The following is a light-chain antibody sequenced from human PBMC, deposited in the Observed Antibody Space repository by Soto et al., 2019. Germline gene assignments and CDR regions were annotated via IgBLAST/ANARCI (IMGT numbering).Light chain of an antibody. CDR3: QQYNNWPPYRT. Sequence: EIVMTQSPATLSVSPGERATLSCRASQSVSSNLAWYQQKPGQAPRLRIYGESTRATGIPARFSGSGSGTELTLTISSLQSEDFAIYFCQQYNNWPPYRTFGQGTKVEIK. J-gene: IGKJ1*01. V-gene: IGKV3-15*01. CDR1: QSVSSN. CDR2: GES.